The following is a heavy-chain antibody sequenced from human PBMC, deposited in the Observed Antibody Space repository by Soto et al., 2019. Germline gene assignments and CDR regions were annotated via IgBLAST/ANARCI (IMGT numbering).Heavy chain of an antibody. CDR1: GFSFSSYW. D-gene: IGHD4-4*01. Sequence: GGSLRLSCAASGFSFSSYWMSWVRQAPGKGPEWVANIKEDGGEQHYVDSVKGRFTISRDNTENSLFLQMNNLRAEDSAIYYCAITTSTVSYWFDPWGQGTTVTVSS. CDR2: IKEDGGEQ. CDR3: AITTSTVSYWFDP. V-gene: IGHV3-7*03. J-gene: IGHJ5*01.